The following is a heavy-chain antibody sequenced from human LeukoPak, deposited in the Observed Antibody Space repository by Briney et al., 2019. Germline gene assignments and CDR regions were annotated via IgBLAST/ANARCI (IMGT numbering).Heavy chain of an antibody. CDR1: GFTFSSYW. V-gene: IGHV3-7*01. CDR3: AREHHYYGSGSYSYYFDY. Sequence: GGSLRLSCAASGFTFSSYWMSWVRQAPGKGLEWVANIKQDGSEKYYVDSVKGRFTISRDSAKNSLYLQMNSLRAEDTAVYYCAREHHYYGSGSYSYYFDYWGQGTLVTVSS. CDR2: IKQDGSEK. J-gene: IGHJ4*02. D-gene: IGHD3-10*01.